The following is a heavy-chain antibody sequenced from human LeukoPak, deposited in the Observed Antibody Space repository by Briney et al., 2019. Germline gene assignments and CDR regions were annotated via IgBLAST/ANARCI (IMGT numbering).Heavy chain of an antibody. D-gene: IGHD6-19*01. J-gene: IGHJ4*02. V-gene: IGHV4-59*01. CDR2: ISYSGST. Sequence: KPSETLSLTCTLSGGSINSYYWSWIRQSPGKGLEWIGSISYSGSTNYNPSLKSRVTISVATSKNQVSLRLSSVTAADTAIYYCAGDLGYSNAWYYWGQGTLVTVSS. CDR3: AGDLGYSNAWYY. CDR1: GGSINSYY.